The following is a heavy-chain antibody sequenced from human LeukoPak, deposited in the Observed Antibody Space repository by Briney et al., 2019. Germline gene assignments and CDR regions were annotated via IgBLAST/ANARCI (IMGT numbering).Heavy chain of an antibody. CDR2: ITYDGSNK. D-gene: IGHD6-13*01. CDR1: GIPFSSYA. CDR3: ARDLNIAAAGNGWFDP. V-gene: IGHV3-30*04. Sequence: GSLRLSFSASGIPFSSYAMHWVRPAPGKGLEWVAVITYDGSNKYYADSVKGRFTISRDNSKNTLYLQMNSLRAEDTAVYYCARDLNIAAAGNGWFDPWGQGTLVTVSS. J-gene: IGHJ5*02.